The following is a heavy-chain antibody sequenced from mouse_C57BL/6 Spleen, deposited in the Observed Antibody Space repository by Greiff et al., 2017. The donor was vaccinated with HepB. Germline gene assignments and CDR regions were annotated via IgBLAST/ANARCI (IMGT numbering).Heavy chain of an antibody. CDR1: GFNIKDYY. J-gene: IGHJ4*01. CDR3: TRDGSTNYAMDY. D-gene: IGHD1-1*01. CDR2: IDPEDGDT. Sequence: EVQLQQSGAELVRPGASVKLSCTASGFNIKDYYMHWVKQRPEQGLEWIGRIDPEDGDTEYAPKFQGKATMTADTSSNTAYLQLSSLTSEDTAVYYCTRDGSTNYAMDYWGQGTSVTVSS. V-gene: IGHV14-1*01.